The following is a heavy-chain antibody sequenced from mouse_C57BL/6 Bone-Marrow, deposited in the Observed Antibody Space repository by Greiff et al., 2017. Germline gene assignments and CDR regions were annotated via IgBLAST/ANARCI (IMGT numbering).Heavy chain of an antibody. J-gene: IGHJ2*01. CDR3: TTDYGYY. V-gene: IGHV14-4*01. D-gene: IGHD1-2*01. Sequence: EVQLVESGAELVRPGASVKLSCTASGFNIKDDYMHWVKQRPEQGLEWIGWIDPENGDTEYASKFQGKATITADTSSNTAYLQLSSLTSEDTAVYYCTTDYGYYWGQGTTLTVSS. CDR2: IDPENGDT. CDR1: GFNIKDDY.